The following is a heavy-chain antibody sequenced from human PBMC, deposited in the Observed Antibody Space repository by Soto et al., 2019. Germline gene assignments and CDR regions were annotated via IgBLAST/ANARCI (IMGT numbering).Heavy chain of an antibody. D-gene: IGHD5-12*01. Sequence: PSETLSLTCTVSGGSISSSSYYWGWVRQAPGKGLEWVSAISGSGSATHYADSVKGRFTISRDNSKNTLSLQMNSLRVEDTAIYFCAKRSGFDSGLFDYWGQGTLVTVSS. CDR3: AKRSGFDSGLFDY. J-gene: IGHJ4*02. CDR1: GGSISSSSYY. CDR2: ISGSGSAT. V-gene: IGHV3-23*01.